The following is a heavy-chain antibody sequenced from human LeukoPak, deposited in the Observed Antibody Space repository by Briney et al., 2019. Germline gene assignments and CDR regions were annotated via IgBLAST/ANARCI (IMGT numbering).Heavy chain of an antibody. J-gene: IGHJ4*02. CDR1: GYSISSGYY. D-gene: IGHD3-3*01. CDR2: IYHSGDT. V-gene: IGHV4-38-2*02. CDR3: ARDYDFWSGYYN. Sequence: SETLPLTCTVSGYSISSGYYWGWIRQPPGKGLEWIGNIYHSGDTHYNPSLKSRVTISVDTSKNQFSLKLTSVTAADTAVYYCARDYDFWSGYYNWGQGTLVTVSS.